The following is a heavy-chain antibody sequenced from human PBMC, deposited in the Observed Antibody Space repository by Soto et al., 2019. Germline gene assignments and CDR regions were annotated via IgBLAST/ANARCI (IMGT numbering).Heavy chain of an antibody. Sequence: QITLKESGPKLVKPTQTLTLTCTFSGFSLNTGGVGVGWIRQPPGKALEWLAVVYWDDDKRYSPSLKSRLTITKDTSKNQVVLTMTNMDPVDTATYYCAHSPYFGDKLDYWGQGTLVTVSS. CDR2: VYWDDDK. D-gene: IGHD4-17*01. J-gene: IGHJ4*02. V-gene: IGHV2-5*02. CDR3: AHSPYFGDKLDY. CDR1: GFSLNTGGVG.